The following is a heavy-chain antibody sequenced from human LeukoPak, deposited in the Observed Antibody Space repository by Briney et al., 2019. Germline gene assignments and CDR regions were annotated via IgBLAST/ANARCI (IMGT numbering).Heavy chain of an antibody. D-gene: IGHD2-15*01. CDR2: IYYSGST. V-gene: IGHV4-59*12. Sequence: PSETLSLTCTVSGGSISSYYWSWIRQPPGKGLEWIGYIYYSGSTNYNPSLKSRVTISVDTSKNQFSLKLSSVTAADTAVYYCARSFYCSGGSCLQPWGQGTLVTVSS. J-gene: IGHJ5*02. CDR3: ARSFYCSGGSCLQP. CDR1: GGSISSYY.